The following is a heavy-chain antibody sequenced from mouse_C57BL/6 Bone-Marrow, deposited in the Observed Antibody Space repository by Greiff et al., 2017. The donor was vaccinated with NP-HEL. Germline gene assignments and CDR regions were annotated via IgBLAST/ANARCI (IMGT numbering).Heavy chain of an antibody. CDR3: AREDGYYLY. D-gene: IGHD2-3*01. J-gene: IGHJ2*01. CDR2: ISYDGSN. Sequence: EVKLMESGPGLVKPSQSLSLTCSVTGYSITSGYYWNWIRQFPGNKLEWMGYISYDGSNNYNPSLKNRISITRDTSKNQFFLKLNSVTTEDTATYYCAREDGYYLYWGQGTTLTVSS. V-gene: IGHV3-6*01. CDR1: GYSITSGYY.